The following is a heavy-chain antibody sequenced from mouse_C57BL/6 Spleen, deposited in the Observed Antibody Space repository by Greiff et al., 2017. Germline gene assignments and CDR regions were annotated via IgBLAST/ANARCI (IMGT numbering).Heavy chain of an antibody. V-gene: IGHV5-6*01. Sequence: EVMLVESGGDLVKPGGSLKLSCAASGFTFSSYGMSWVRQTPDKRLEWVATISSGGSYTYSPDSVKGRFTISRDNAKNTLYLQMSSLKSEDTAMYYCAREYYGSSPYYFDYWGQGTTLTVSS. D-gene: IGHD1-1*01. J-gene: IGHJ2*01. CDR2: ISSGGSYT. CDR1: GFTFSSYG. CDR3: AREYYGSSPYYFDY.